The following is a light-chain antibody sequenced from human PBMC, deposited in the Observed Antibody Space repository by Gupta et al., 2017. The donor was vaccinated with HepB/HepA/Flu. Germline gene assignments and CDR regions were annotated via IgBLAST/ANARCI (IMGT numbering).Light chain of an antibody. CDR1: QTIRDS. J-gene: IGKJ2*01. Sequence: DIQMTQFPSTLSATVADTVTITCRTSQTIRDSLAWYKQKPGKVYKLLIYKASSLDSGVPSRLSGSGSGTEFTLTISSLQPDDFATYYCQPYNSYAQKYTFGQGTKLEIK. CDR2: KAS. CDR3: QPYNSYAQKYT. V-gene: IGKV1-5*03.